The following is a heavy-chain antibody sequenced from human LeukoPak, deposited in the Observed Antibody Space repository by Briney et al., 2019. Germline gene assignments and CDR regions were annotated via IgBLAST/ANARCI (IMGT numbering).Heavy chain of an antibody. Sequence: GGSLRLSCAASGLTFSSYAMSWVRQAPGKGLEWVSSLSGSGGSTYYADSVKGLFTISRDNSKNTLYLQMNSLRAEETAVYFCAKKNFVWLSFYYFAYWGQGTLVTVSS. V-gene: IGHV3-23*01. CDR2: LSGSGGST. CDR3: AKKNFVWLSFYYFAY. CDR1: GLTFSSYA. J-gene: IGHJ4*02. D-gene: IGHD3-9*01.